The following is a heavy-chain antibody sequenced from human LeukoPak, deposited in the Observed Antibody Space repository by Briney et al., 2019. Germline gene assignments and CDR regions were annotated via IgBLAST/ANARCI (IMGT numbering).Heavy chain of an antibody. CDR1: GYSFTSYW. J-gene: IGHJ4*02. CDR2: IYPGNSDT. Sequence: GESLKISCKGSGYSFTSYWIGWVRQMPGKGLEWMGIIYPGNSDTRYSPSFQGQVTISADKSIGTAYLQWSSLKASDTAMYYCARGYYYDSSGYYYDYWGQGTLVTVSS. CDR3: ARGYYYDSSGYYYDY. D-gene: IGHD3-22*01. V-gene: IGHV5-51*01.